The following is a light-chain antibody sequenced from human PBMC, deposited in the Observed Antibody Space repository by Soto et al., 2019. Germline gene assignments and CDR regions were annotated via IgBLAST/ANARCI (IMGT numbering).Light chain of an antibody. CDR2: AAS. CDR1: QGIGTW. Sequence: IQMTQSPSTLSASPGDRVTIICRASQGIGTWLAWYQQKPGKGPNLLIYAASSLESGVPSRFSGSGSGTDFTLTISSLQPEDFATYYCQQADSFPQTFGQGTKVDIK. CDR3: QQADSFPQT. J-gene: IGKJ1*01. V-gene: IGKV1-12*01.